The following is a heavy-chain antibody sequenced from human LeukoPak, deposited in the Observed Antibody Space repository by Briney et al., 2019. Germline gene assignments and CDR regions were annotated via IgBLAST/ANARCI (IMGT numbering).Heavy chain of an antibody. CDR1: GGSISEGDYY. CDR2: MSYSGST. V-gene: IGHV4-30-4*01. Sequence: PSQTLSLTCTVSGGSISEGDYYWSWIRQSPGKGLEWIGYMSYSGSTYYSPSLKSRATISIDTSKNQFSLRLSSVTAADTAEYYCARVPSRYSSGWTFDYWGQGTLVTVSS. D-gene: IGHD6-19*01. CDR3: ARVPSRYSSGWTFDY. J-gene: IGHJ4*02.